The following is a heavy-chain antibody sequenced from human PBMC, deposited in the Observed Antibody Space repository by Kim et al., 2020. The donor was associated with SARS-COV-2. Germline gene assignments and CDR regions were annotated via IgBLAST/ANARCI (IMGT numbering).Heavy chain of an antibody. CDR1: GYTFTGYY. J-gene: IGHJ4*02. CDR2: INPNSGGT. D-gene: IGHD3-22*01. V-gene: IGHV1-2*02. CDR3: ARGGDSSGYYPSDFDY. Sequence: ASVKVSCKASGYTFTGYYMHWVRQAPGQGLEWMGWINPNSGGTNYAQKFQGRVTMTRDTSISTAYMELSRLRSDDTAVYYCARGGDSSGYYPSDFDYWGQGTLVTVSS.